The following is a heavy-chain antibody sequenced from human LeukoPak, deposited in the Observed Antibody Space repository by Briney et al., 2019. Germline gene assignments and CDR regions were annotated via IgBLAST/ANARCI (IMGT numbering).Heavy chain of an antibody. J-gene: IGHJ4*02. V-gene: IGHV3-23*01. Sequence: GGSLRLSCAASGFTFSNYAMNWVRQAPGKGLEWVSVISGSGTSTDYADSVKGRFTISRDTSKNTLCLQMNSLRAEDTALYYCAKDLHVSHYSSSSRGFDYWGQGTLVTVSS. D-gene: IGHD6-6*01. CDR2: ISGSGTST. CDR3: AKDLHVSHYSSSSRGFDY. CDR1: GFTFSNYA.